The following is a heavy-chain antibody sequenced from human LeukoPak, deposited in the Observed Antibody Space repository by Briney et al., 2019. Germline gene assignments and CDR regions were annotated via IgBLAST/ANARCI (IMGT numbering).Heavy chain of an antibody. D-gene: IGHD6-13*01. Sequence: GGSLRLSCAASGFTFSSYAMSWVRQAPGKGLEWVSAISGSGDSTYYGDSVKGRFTISRDNSKNTLYLQMNSLRAEDTAVYYCAKGLASSSWRTMGSDLFDYWGQGTLVTVSS. CDR2: ISGSGDST. J-gene: IGHJ4*02. CDR3: AKGLASSSWRTMGSDLFDY. CDR1: GFTFSSYA. V-gene: IGHV3-23*01.